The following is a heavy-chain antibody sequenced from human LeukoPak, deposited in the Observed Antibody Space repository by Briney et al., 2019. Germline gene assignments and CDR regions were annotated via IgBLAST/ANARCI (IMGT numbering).Heavy chain of an antibody. CDR1: GFTFDDYG. CDR3: ARALELWSLYYFDY. Sequence: PGGSLRLSCAASGFTFDDYGMGWVRQAPGKGLEWVSGINWNGGSTGYADSVKGRFTISRDNAKNSLYLQMNSLRAEDTALYYCARALELWSLYYFDYWGQGTLVTVSS. J-gene: IGHJ4*02. D-gene: IGHD2-21*01. V-gene: IGHV3-20*04. CDR2: INWNGGST.